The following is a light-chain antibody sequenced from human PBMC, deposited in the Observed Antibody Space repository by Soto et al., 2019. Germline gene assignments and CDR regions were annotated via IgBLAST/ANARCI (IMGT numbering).Light chain of an antibody. V-gene: IGKV2-40*01. Sequence: EIVMTQTPLSLPVTPGEPASSSCRSSQSLFDADCGNPYLDWYLHKPGQSPQLLIYTVSSRASGVPDRFSGSVSGTDFTLKISKVEAEDVGIYYCMQRLEFPWTFGQGTKVEIK. CDR2: TVS. CDR1: QSLFDADCGNPY. CDR3: MQRLEFPWT. J-gene: IGKJ1*01.